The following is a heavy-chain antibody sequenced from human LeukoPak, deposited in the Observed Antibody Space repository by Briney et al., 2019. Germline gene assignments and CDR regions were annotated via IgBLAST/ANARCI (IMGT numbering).Heavy chain of an antibody. Sequence: ASVKVSCKASGYTFTSYDINWVRQATGQGLEWMGWMNPKRGNTGYAQKFQGRVTMTRNTSISTAYMELSSLRSEDTAVYYCARFTQRSWLQTLRYYYGMDVWGQGTTVTVSS. D-gene: IGHD5-24*01. CDR2: MNPKRGNT. CDR3: ARFTQRSWLQTLRYYYGMDV. CDR1: GYTFTSYD. J-gene: IGHJ6*02. V-gene: IGHV1-8*01.